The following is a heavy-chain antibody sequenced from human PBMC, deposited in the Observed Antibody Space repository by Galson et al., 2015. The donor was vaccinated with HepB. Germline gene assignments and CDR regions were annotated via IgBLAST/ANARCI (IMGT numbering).Heavy chain of an antibody. V-gene: IGHV3-23*01. J-gene: IGHJ4*02. CDR2: VSGSGGHT. CDR1: GFAFSDYA. D-gene: IGHD6-13*01. Sequence: SLRLSCAASGFAFSDYAMNWVRQAPGKGLQWVSGVSGSGGHTYYADSVKGRFTISRDNSKNTLYLQMNSLRAEDTAVYSCAKEISRLPGVAAALDYWGQGTLVTVSS. CDR3: AKEISRLPGVAAALDY.